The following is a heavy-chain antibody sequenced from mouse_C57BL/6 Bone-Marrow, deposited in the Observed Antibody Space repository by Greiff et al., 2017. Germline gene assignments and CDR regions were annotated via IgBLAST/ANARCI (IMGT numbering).Heavy chain of an antibody. V-gene: IGHV1-63*01. J-gene: IGHJ2*01. CDR1: GYTFTNYW. CDR3: AREGDGYHY. CDR2: IYPGGGYT. D-gene: IGHD2-3*01. Sequence: QVQLKESGAELVRPGTSVKMSCKASGYTFTNYWIGWAKQRPGHGLEWIGDIYPGGGYTNYNEKFKGKATLTADKSSSTAYMQFSSLTSEDSAIYYCAREGDGYHYWGQGTTLTVSS.